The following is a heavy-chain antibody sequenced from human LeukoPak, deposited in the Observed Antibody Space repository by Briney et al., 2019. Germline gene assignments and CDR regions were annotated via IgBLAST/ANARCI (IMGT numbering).Heavy chain of an antibody. Sequence: ASETLSLTCTVSGYSISSGFHWGWIRQPPGKGLEWIGTIYHSGSTYYNPSLKSRVTISVDTSKNQFSLNLSSVTAADTAVYFCARNYDSSGYPFDYWGQGTLVIVSS. D-gene: IGHD3-22*01. V-gene: IGHV4-38-2*02. CDR2: IYHSGST. CDR3: ARNYDSSGYPFDY. J-gene: IGHJ4*02. CDR1: GYSISSGFH.